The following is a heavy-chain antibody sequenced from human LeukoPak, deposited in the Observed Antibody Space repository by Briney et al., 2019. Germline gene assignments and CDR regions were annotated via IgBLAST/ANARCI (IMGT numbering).Heavy chain of an antibody. Sequence: SETLSLTCAVYGGSFSGYYWSWIRQPPGKGLEWIGEINHSGSTNYNPSLKSRATISVDTSKNQFSLKLSSVTAADTAVYYCASRDISSWHEGYWGQGTLVTVSS. D-gene: IGHD2-2*01. CDR1: GGSFSGYY. J-gene: IGHJ4*02. CDR2: INHSGST. CDR3: ASRDISSWHEGY. V-gene: IGHV4-34*01.